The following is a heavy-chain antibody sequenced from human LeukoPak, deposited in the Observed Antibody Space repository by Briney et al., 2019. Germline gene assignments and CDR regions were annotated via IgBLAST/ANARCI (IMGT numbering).Heavy chain of an antibody. D-gene: IGHD3-16*01. CDR3: ARDQRPGWGEYFQH. CDR2: IWYDGSNK. J-gene: IGHJ1*01. CDR1: GFTFSSYG. V-gene: IGHV3-33*01. Sequence: GGSLRLSCAASGFTFSSYGMHWVRQASGKGLEWVAVIWYDGSNKYYADSVKGRFTISRDNSKNTVYLQMNSLRVEDTAVYYCARDQRPGWGEYFQHWGQGTLVTVSS.